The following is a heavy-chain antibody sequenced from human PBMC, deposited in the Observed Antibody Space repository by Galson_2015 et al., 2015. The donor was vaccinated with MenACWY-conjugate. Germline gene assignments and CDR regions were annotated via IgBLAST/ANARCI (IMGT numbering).Heavy chain of an antibody. CDR1: GFSFSDHY. J-gene: IGHJ4*02. CDR2: IRNKANSYST. Sequence: SLRLSCAASGFSFSDHYMDWVRQAPGKGLEWVGRIRNKANSYSTEYAASVKGRFTISRDDSRNLLYLQMGSLKTEDTAVYYCSRGGLGVSAFVYWGQGTLVTVSS. CDR3: SRGGLGVSAFVY. V-gene: IGHV3-72*01. D-gene: IGHD2-8*01.